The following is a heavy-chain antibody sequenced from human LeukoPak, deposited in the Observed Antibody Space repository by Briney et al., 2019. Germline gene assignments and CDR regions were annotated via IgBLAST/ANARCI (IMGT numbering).Heavy chain of an antibody. CDR1: GYTFTSYD. V-gene: IGHV1-8*01. CDR2: MNPNSGNT. D-gene: IGHD3-10*01. J-gene: IGHJ4*02. CDR3: ARDIGTMVRGVIED. Sequence: VASVKVSCKASGYTFTSYDINWVRQATGQGLEWMGWMNPNSGNTGYAQKFQGRVTMTRNTSISTAYMELSRLRSEDTAVYYCARDIGTMVRGVIEDWGQGTLVTVSS.